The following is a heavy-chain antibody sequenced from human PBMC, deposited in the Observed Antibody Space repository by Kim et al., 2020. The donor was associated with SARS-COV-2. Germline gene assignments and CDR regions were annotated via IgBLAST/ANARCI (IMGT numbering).Heavy chain of an antibody. CDR2: IYYSGST. Sequence: SETLSLTCTVSGGSISSYYWSWIRQPPGKGLEWIGYIYYSGSTNYNPSLKSRVTISVDTSKNQFSLKLSSVTAADTAVYYCARETYYYGSGQYYYYGMDVWGQGTTVTVSS. CDR3: ARETYYYGSGQYYYYGMDV. J-gene: IGHJ6*02. V-gene: IGHV4-59*01. CDR1: GGSISSYY. D-gene: IGHD3-10*01.